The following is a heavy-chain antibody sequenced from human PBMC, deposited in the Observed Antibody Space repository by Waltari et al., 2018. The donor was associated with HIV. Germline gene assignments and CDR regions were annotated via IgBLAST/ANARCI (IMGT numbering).Heavy chain of an antibody. CDR1: GGSISSYY. CDR2: IYYSGST. Sequence: QVQLQESGPGLVKPSETLSLTCTVSGGSISSYYWSWIRQPPGKGLEWIGYIYYSGSTNHNPPLNSRVTISVDTSKNQFSLKLSSGTAADTAVYYWARGGTGGSSWYWRSVSDWFDPWGQGTLVTVSS. V-gene: IGHV4-59*01. J-gene: IGHJ5*02. CDR3: ARGGTGGSSWYWRSVSDWFDP. D-gene: IGHD6-13*01.